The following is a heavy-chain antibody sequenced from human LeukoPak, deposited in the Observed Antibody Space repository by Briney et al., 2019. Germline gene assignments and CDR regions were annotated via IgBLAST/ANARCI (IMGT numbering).Heavy chain of an antibody. Sequence: GGSLRLSCAASGFTFSSYGMHWVRQAPGKGLEWVAFIRHDGNNKYYADSVKGRFTISSDNSKNTLYLQMNSLRAEDTALYYCAKDGSLYSSSWYLDYWGQGTLVTVSS. J-gene: IGHJ4*02. CDR2: IRHDGNNK. V-gene: IGHV3-30*02. CDR3: AKDGSLYSSSWYLDY. D-gene: IGHD6-13*01. CDR1: GFTFSSYG.